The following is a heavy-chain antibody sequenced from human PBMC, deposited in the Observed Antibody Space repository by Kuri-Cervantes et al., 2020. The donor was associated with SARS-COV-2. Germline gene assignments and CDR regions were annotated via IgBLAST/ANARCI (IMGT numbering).Heavy chain of an antibody. CDR2: INHSGST. V-gene: IGHV4-34*01. D-gene: IGHD7-27*01. J-gene: IGHJ3*02. CDR3: ARAGDNWGQGDDAFDI. Sequence: ESLKISCAVYGGSFSGYYWSWIRQPPGKGLEWIGEINHSGSTNYNPSLKSRVTISVDTSKNQFPLKLSSVTAADTAVYYCARAGDNWGQGDDAFDIWGQGTMVTVSS. CDR1: GGSFSGYY.